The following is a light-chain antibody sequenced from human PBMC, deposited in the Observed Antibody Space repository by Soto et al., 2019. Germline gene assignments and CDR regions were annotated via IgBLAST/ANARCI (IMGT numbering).Light chain of an antibody. J-gene: IGLJ2*01. CDR1: SGHSSYA. CDR3: QTWGTGIQGV. V-gene: IGLV4-69*01. Sequence: QPVLTQSPSASASLGASVKLTCTLSSGHSSYAIAWHQQQPEKGPRYLMTLNSDGSHSKGDGIPDRFSGSSSGAERYLTISSLHSEDEADYYCQTWGTGIQGVFGGGTKLTVL. CDR2: LNSDGSH.